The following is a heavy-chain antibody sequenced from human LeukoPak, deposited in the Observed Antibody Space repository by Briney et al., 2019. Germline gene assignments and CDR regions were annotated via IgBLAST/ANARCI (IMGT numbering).Heavy chain of an antibody. CDR2: ISAYNGNT. CDR3: ARERVNSGFDY. V-gene: IGHV1-18*01. CDR1: GYTFTRYA. Sequence: ASVKVSCKASGYTFTRYAISWVRQAPGQGLEWMGWISAYNGNTNYAQKLQGRVTMTTDTSTSTAYMELRRLRSDDTAVYYCARERVNSGFDYWGQGTLVTVSS. J-gene: IGHJ4*02. D-gene: IGHD1-26*01.